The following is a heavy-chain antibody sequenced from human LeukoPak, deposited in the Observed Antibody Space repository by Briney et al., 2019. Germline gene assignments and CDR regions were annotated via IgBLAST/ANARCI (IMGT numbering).Heavy chain of an antibody. J-gene: IGHJ6*03. Sequence: GGSLRLSCAASGFTFNYYNMNWVRQAPGKALEWVSSITSSGAYIFYADSVRGRFTISRDNAKDSLYLQMNSLGPEDTAVYYCARDPYSGNYGNCYYYYMDVWGKGTTVTISS. D-gene: IGHD1-26*01. CDR1: GFTFNYYN. CDR3: ARDPYSGNYGNCYYYYMDV. V-gene: IGHV3-21*01. CDR2: ITSSGAYI.